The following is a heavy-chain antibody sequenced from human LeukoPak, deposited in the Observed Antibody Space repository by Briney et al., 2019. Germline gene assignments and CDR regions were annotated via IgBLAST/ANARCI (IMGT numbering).Heavy chain of an antibody. Sequence: GGSLRLSCTASGFTFSGSSMNWVRQAPGKGLEWLSYISSSSSTIYYADSVKGRFTISRDDAKNSLYLQMDSLRAEDTAVYYCARDLNTGDDFWGQGIMVTVSA. CDR2: ISSSSSTI. J-gene: IGHJ4*02. CDR1: GFTFSGSS. V-gene: IGHV3-48*01. D-gene: IGHD2-21*02. CDR3: ARDLNTGDDF.